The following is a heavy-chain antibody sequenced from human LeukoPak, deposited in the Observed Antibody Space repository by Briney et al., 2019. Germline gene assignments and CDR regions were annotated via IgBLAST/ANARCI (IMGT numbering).Heavy chain of an antibody. CDR3: XXXPVGGGGDIGY. D-gene: IGHD3-16*01. CDR2: ISSSSSYI. Sequence: GGSLRLSCAASGFTFSSYSMNWVRQAPGKGLEWVSSISSSSSYIYYADSVKGRFTISRDNAKNSLYLQMNSLRAEDTAVYYXXXXPVGGGGDIGYWGQGTLVTVSS. CDR1: GFTFSSYS. J-gene: IGHJ4*02. V-gene: IGHV3-21*01.